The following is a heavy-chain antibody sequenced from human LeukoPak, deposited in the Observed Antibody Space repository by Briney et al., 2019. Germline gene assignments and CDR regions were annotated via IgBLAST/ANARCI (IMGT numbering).Heavy chain of an antibody. CDR3: ARYDILTGYYPPDS. CDR2: IRYDGSNK. Sequence: GSLRLSCAASGFTFSSYGMHWVRQAPGKGLEWVAFIRYDGSNKYYADSVKGRFTISRDNSKNTLYLQMNSLRVEDTAVYYCARYDILTGYYPPDSWGQGTLVTVSS. CDR1: GFTFSSYG. J-gene: IGHJ4*02. D-gene: IGHD3-9*01. V-gene: IGHV3-30*02.